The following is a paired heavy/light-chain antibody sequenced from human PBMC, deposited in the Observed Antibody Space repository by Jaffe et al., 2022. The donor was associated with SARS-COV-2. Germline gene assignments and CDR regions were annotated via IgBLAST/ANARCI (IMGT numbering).Heavy chain of an antibody. CDR3: ARDHNWGFDY. Sequence: DVQLVESGGGLVQPGGSLRLSCAASGFSFSSYSVNWVRQAPGKGLEWLSYISSTYEIFYADSVRGRFTVSRDNAKNSLFLQMNSLRDEDTALYYCARDHNWGFDYWGQGTLVTVSS. V-gene: IGHV3-48*02. CDR1: GFSFSSYS. J-gene: IGHJ4*02. D-gene: IGHD7-27*01. CDR2: ISSTYEI.
Light chain of an antibody. CDR2: EVT. CDR1: SSDIGGYNH. V-gene: IGLV2-8*01. Sequence: QSALTQPPSASGSPGQSVTISCTGTSSDIGGYNHVSWYQQHPGKVPKLIIYEVTERPSGVPDRFSGSKSGNTATLTVSGLQAEDEADYYCNSYAAGNSFWVFGGGTKLTVL. J-gene: IGLJ3*02. CDR3: NSYAAGNSFWV.